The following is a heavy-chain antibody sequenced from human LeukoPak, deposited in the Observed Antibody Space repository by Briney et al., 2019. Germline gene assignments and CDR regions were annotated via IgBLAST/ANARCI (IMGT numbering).Heavy chain of an antibody. D-gene: IGHD3-10*01. Sequence: GSVKVSCKASGYPFSAHFLNWVRQAPGQGLEWMGNIDTTTGNPRYAQGFTGRFVFSLDTSVSTAYLQITSLKADDTAAYYCVRGTPTPGMDYWGQGTQVTVSS. CDR2: IDTTTGNP. V-gene: IGHV7-4-1*02. J-gene: IGHJ4*02. CDR3: VRGTPTPGMDY. CDR1: GYPFSAHF.